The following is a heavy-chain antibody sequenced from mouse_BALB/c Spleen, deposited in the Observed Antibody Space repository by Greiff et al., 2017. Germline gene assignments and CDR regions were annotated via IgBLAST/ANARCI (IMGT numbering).Heavy chain of an antibody. V-gene: IGHV1-54*01. CDR3: ARSGMITTYWFAY. CDR2: INPGSGGT. Sequence: QVQLQQSGAELVRPGTSVKVSCKASGYAFTNYLIEWVKQRPGQGLEWIGVINPGSGGTNYNEKFKGKATLTADKSSSTAYMQLSSLTSDHSAVYFCARSGMITTYWFAYWGQGTLVTVSA. J-gene: IGHJ3*01. D-gene: IGHD2-4*01. CDR1: GYAFTNYL.